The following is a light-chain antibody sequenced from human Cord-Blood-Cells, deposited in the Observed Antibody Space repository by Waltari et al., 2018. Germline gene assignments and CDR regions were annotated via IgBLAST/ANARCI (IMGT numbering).Light chain of an antibody. CDR3: MIWHSSDVV. J-gene: IGLJ2*01. V-gene: IGLV5-45*01. Sequence: QAVLTQPASLSASPGASASLTCTLRRGINVCTHRIYLYQKKPGSPPQYLLRYKSDSDKQQGSGVPSRFSGSKDASANAGILLISGLQSEDEADYYCMIWHSSDVVFGGGTKLTVL. CDR2: YKSDSDK. CDR1: RGINVCTHR.